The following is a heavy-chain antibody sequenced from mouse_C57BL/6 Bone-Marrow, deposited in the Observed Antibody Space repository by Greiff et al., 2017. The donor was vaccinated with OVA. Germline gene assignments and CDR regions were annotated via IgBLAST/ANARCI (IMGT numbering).Heavy chain of an antibody. J-gene: IGHJ1*03. CDR3: ARREFITTVVAHWYFDV. Sequence: EVMLVESGGGLVQPGGSLKLSCAASGFTFSDYYMYWVRQTPEKRLEWVAYISNGGGSTYYPDTVKGRFTISRDNAKNTLYLQMSRLKSEDTAMYYCARREFITTVVAHWYFDVWGTGTTVTVSS. D-gene: IGHD1-1*01. V-gene: IGHV5-12*01. CDR1: GFTFSDYY. CDR2: ISNGGGST.